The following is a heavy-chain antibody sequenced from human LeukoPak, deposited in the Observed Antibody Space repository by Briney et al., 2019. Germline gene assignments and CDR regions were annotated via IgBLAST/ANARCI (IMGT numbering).Heavy chain of an antibody. Sequence: SETLSLTCAVYGGSFSGYHWSWIRQPPGKGLEWIGEINHSGSTNYNPSLKSRVTISVDTSKNQFSLKLSSVTAADTAVYYCARGLRAAATKYYYMDVWGKGTTVTVSS. V-gene: IGHV4-34*01. J-gene: IGHJ6*03. CDR2: INHSGST. CDR3: ARGLRAAATKYYYMDV. CDR1: GGSFSGYH. D-gene: IGHD6-13*01.